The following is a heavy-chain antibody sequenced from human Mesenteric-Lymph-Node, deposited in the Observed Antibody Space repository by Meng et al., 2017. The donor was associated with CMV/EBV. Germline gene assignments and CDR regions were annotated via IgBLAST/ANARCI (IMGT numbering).Heavy chain of an antibody. V-gene: IGHV4-61*01. Sequence: GSLRLSCTVSGGSVSSGSYYWSWIRQPPGKGLEWIGYIYYSGSTTYNPSLKSRVTLSVDTSKNQFSLKLSSVTAADTAVYYCARDGYKVHYYGMDVWGQGTTVTVSS. CDR3: ARDGYKVHYYGMDV. CDR1: GGSVSSGSYY. D-gene: IGHD5-24*01. J-gene: IGHJ6*02. CDR2: IYYSGST.